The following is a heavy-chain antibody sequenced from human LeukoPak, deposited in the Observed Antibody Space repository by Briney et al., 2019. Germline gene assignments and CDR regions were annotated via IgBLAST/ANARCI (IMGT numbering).Heavy chain of an antibody. J-gene: IGHJ6*02. CDR2: IWYDGSNE. CDR3: ARDLTTTVLALHV. CDR1: GFTFRSYG. D-gene: IGHD4-17*01. Sequence: GGSLRLSCAASGFTFRSYGMHWVRQAPGKGLEWVADIWYDGSNESYADSVKGRFTISRDNSKNTLYLQMNSLSAEDTAVYFCARDLTTTVLALHVWGQGTPVTVSS. V-gene: IGHV3-33*01.